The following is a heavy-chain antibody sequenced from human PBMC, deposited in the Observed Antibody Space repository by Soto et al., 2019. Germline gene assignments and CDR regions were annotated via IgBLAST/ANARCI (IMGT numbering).Heavy chain of an antibody. J-gene: IGHJ6*02. CDR1: GGNFASYA. V-gene: IGHV1-69*06. Sequence: GASVKVSCKASGGNFASYAIFWVRQAPGQGLEWMGGIIPIFGTPTYAQKFQGRVTIKADKPTNTAYMEMNSLRFEDTAVYYCARSEGGYFYGMDVWGQGTTVPVSS. CDR3: ARSEGGYFYGMDV. CDR2: IIPIFGTP. D-gene: IGHD3-9*01.